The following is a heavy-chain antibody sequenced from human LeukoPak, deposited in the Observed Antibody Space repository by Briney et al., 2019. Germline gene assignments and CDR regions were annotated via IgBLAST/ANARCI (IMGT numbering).Heavy chain of an antibody. J-gene: IGHJ3*02. D-gene: IGHD6-13*01. CDR1: GYSFTNYW. CDR2: IYPGDSDT. V-gene: IGHV5-51*01. Sequence: GEALKISCKGSGYSFTNYWIGWVRQMPGKGLEWMGIIYPGDSDTRYSPSFQGQVTISADKSISTAYLQWSTLKASDTAMYYCARQRIAATGGFDAFHIWGQGTMVTVS. CDR3: ARQRIAATGGFDAFHI.